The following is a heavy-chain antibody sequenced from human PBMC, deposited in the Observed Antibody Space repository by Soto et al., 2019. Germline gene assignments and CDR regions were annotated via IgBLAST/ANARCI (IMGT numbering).Heavy chain of an antibody. CDR1: GFTFSDYY. V-gene: IGHV3-11*01. Sequence: GGSLRLSCAASGFTFSDYYMSWIRQAPGKGLEWVSYISSSGSTIYYADSVKGRFTISRDNAKNSLYLQMNSLRAEDTAVYYCARVQDFGELFYFDYWGQGTLVTVSS. CDR3: ARVQDFGELFYFDY. D-gene: IGHD3-10*01. CDR2: ISSSGSTI. J-gene: IGHJ4*02.